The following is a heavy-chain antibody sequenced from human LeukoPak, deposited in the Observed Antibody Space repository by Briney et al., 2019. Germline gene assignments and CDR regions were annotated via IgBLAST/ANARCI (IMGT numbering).Heavy chain of an antibody. CDR2: ISGDGGST. D-gene: IGHD3-10*01. Sequence: PGGSLRLSCAASGFTSDDYAMHWVRQAPGEGLEWVSLISGDGGSTYYADSVEGRFTISRDNSKNSLYLQMNSLRTEDTALYYCAKDILTDITMVRGVIITPGGWGQGTLVTVSS. CDR3: AKDILTDITMVRGVIITPGG. J-gene: IGHJ4*02. CDR1: GFTSDDYA. V-gene: IGHV3-43*02.